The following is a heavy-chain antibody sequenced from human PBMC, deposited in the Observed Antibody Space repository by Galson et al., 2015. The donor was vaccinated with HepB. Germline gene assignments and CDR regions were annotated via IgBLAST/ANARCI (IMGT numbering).Heavy chain of an antibody. CDR3: ARNGYSGYDSDYYYYYGMDV. J-gene: IGHJ6*02. Sequence: FTSYGISWVRQAPGQGLEWMGCISAYNGYTKYAQKLQGRVTMTTDTSTSTAYMELRSLRSDDTAVYYCARNGYSGYDSDYYYYYGMDVWGQGTTVAVSS. V-gene: IGHV1-18*04. CDR1: FTSYG. CDR2: ISAYNGYT. D-gene: IGHD5-12*01.